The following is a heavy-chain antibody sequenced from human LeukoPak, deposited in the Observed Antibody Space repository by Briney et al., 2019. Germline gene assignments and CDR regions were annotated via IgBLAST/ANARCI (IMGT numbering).Heavy chain of an antibody. CDR3: ARDQGYSYGIGLIADY. J-gene: IGHJ4*02. V-gene: IGHV1-24*01. CDR2: FDPEDGET. Sequence: ASVKVSCKVSGYTLTELSMHWVRQAPGKGLEWMGGFDPEDGETIYAQKFQGRVTMTEDTSTDTAYMELSSLRSEDTAVYYCARDQGYSYGIGLIADYWGQGTLVTVSS. D-gene: IGHD5-18*01. CDR1: GYTLTELS.